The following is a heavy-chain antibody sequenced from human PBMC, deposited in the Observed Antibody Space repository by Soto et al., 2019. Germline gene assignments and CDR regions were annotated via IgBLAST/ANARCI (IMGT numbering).Heavy chain of an antibody. V-gene: IGHV1-18*01. CDR3: VMVDNYVTPTLQDV. Sequence: ASVKVSCKASGYTFTIYGISWVRQAPGQGLEWMGWITAYNGNTNYAQKLQGRVTMTTDTSTSTAYMDLGSLTSDDTAVYYCVMVDNYVTPTLQDVSGHGTIVTVSS. J-gene: IGHJ6*02. D-gene: IGHD3-16*01. CDR1: GYTFTIYG. CDR2: ITAYNGNT.